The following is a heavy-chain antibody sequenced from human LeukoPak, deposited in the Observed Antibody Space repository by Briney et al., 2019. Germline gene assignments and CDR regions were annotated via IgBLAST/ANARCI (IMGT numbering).Heavy chain of an antibody. CDR3: ARDPSNSSGWRAWGDY. CDR2: ISAYNGDT. J-gene: IGHJ4*02. D-gene: IGHD6-25*01. Sequence: GASVKVPCKASGYTFTNHGINWVRQAPGQGLEWMGWISAYNGDTKYAQKFQGRVTMTTDTSTTTAYMELRSLRSDDTAVYYCARDPSNSSGWRAWGDYWGQGILVTVSS. V-gene: IGHV1-18*04. CDR1: GYTFTNHG.